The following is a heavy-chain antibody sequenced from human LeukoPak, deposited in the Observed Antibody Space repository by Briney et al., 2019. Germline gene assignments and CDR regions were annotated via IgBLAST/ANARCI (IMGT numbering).Heavy chain of an antibody. CDR1: GGSISSGDYY. J-gene: IGHJ4*02. CDR2: IYYSGST. D-gene: IGHD1-26*01. CDR3: ASNPQWELLRPNFDY. Sequence: SETLSLTCTVSGGSISSGDYYWSWIRQPPGKGLEWIGYIYYSGSTYYNPSLKSRVTISVDTSKNQFSLKLSSVTAADTAVYYCASNPQWELLRPNFDYWGQGTLVTVSS. V-gene: IGHV4-30-4*08.